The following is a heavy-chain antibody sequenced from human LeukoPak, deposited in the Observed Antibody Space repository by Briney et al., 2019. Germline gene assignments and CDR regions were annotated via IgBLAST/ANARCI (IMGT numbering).Heavy chain of an antibody. CDR2: IIPIFGTA. V-gene: IGHV1-69*13. D-gene: IGHD6-19*01. Sequence: GASVKVSCKASGGTFISYAISWVRQAPGQGLEWMGGIIPIFGTANYAQKFQGRVTITADESTSTAYMELSSLRSEDTAVYYCARGGAVAGTRRVKDYYFDYWGQGTLVTVSS. J-gene: IGHJ4*02. CDR1: GGTFISYA. CDR3: ARGGAVAGTRRVKDYYFDY.